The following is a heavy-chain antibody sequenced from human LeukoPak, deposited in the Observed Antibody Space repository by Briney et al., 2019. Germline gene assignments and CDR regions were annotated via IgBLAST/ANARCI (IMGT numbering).Heavy chain of an antibody. Sequence: PSQTLSLTCAVSGVSIRSGGYSWSWIRQPPGKGLEWIGSIYYSGSTYYNPSLKSRVTISVDTSKNQFSLKLSSVTAADTAVYYCARRTLGVSPIDYWGQGTLVTVSS. V-gene: IGHV4-30-2*03. CDR3: ARRTLGVSPIDY. CDR2: IYYSGST. D-gene: IGHD3-16*01. CDR1: GVSIRSGGYS. J-gene: IGHJ4*02.